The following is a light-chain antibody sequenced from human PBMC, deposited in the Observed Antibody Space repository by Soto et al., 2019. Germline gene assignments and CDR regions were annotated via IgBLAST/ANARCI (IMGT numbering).Light chain of an antibody. CDR1: QGIRSS. V-gene: IGKV1D-16*01. J-gene: IGKJ4*01. CDR2: AAS. CDR3: QEYSSFPFT. Sequence: DIQMTQSPSSLSASVGDRVTITWRASQGIRSSLAWYQQKPEKAPKSLIYAASHLQTGVPSRFSGSRSGTDFTLTTTSLQPEELATYYCQEYSSFPFTVGGGTKVEIK.